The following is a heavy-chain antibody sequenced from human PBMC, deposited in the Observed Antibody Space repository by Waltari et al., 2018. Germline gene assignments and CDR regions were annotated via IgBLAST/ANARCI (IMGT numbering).Heavy chain of an antibody. CDR3: ARAGDSSGYYDVSYYYGMDV. CDR2: IYYSGST. J-gene: IGHJ6*02. D-gene: IGHD3-22*01. Sequence: QVQLQESGPGLVKPSETLSLTCTVSGGSISSYYWSWIRQPPGKGLEWIGYIYYSGSTNYNPSLKSRVTISVDTSKNQFSLKLSSVTAADTAVYYCARAGDSSGYYDVSYYYGMDVWGQGTTVTVSS. V-gene: IGHV4-59*01. CDR1: GGSISSYY.